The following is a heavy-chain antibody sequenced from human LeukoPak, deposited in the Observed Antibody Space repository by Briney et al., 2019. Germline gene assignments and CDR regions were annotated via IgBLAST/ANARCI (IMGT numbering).Heavy chain of an antibody. CDR2: IKQDGSEK. J-gene: IGHJ4*02. V-gene: IGHV3-7*01. D-gene: IGHD6-13*01. CDR3: ATEYSSSWYYFDY. CDR1: GFTFSSYW. Sequence: GGSLRLSCAASGFTFSSYWMSWVRRAPGKGLEWVADIKQDGSEKYYVDSVKGRFTISRDNAKNSLYLQMNSLRAEDTAVYYCATEYSSSWYYFDYWGQGTLVTVSS.